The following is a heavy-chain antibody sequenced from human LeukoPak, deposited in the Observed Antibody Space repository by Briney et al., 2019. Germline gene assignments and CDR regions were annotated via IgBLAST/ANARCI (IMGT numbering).Heavy chain of an antibody. CDR2: IYYTGST. Sequence: SETVSHTCTVSGGSISSSSYCWGWISQPPGKGLEWIGSIYYTGSTYYNPSLKSRVTISVDTSKNQFSLKLTSVTAADTAVYYCARHPRGSYPYYFDYWGQGTLVTVSS. CDR1: GGSISSSSYC. J-gene: IGHJ4*02. V-gene: IGHV4-39*01. CDR3: ARHPRGSYPYYFDY. D-gene: IGHD1-26*01.